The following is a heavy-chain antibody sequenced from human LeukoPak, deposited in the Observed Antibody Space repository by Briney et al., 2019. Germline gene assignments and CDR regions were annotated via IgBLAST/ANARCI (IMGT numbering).Heavy chain of an antibody. Sequence: SETLSLTCSVSGGSFTGFYWTWLRQSPGKGLEWIGRIYTSGSANYNPSLKSRVTMSVDTSKNQFSLKLSSVTAADTAVYYCARESKAMIVVAGAFDIWGQGTMVTVSS. CDR2: IYTSGSA. CDR3: ARESKAMIVVAGAFDI. D-gene: IGHD3-22*01. J-gene: IGHJ3*02. V-gene: IGHV4-4*07. CDR1: GGSFTGFY.